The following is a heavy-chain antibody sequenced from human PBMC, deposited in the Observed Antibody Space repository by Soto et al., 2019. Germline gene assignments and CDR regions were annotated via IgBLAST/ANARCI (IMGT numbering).Heavy chain of an antibody. J-gene: IGHJ4*02. V-gene: IGHV3-33*01. CDR2: IWYDGSNK. D-gene: IGHD3-22*01. CDR3: ARGPYYYDSSGYPPGFDY. CDR1: GFTFSSYG. Sequence: GSLRLSCAASGFTFSSYGMHWVRQAPGKGLEWVAVIWYDGSNKYYADSVKGRFTISRDNSKNTLYLQMNSLRAEDTAVYYCARGPYYYDSSGYPPGFDYWGQGTLVTVSS.